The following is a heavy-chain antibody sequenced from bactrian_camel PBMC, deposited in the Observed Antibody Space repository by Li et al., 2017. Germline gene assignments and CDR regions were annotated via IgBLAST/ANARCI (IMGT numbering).Heavy chain of an antibody. CDR2: MYTLGGNR. D-gene: IGHD3*01. V-gene: IGHV3S1*01. CDR3: AATSADCSAGSLGALEDNPDVDY. J-gene: IGHJ4*01. CDR1: GYIDNKYC. Sequence: HVQLVESGGGSVQAGGSLTLSCAASGYIDNKYCVGWYRQAPGKEREGVAAMYTLGGNRYYADSVKGRFTITRDNAKNTLYLYMNSLKPEDSAMYFCAATSADCSAGSLGALEDNPDVDYWGHGTQVTVS.